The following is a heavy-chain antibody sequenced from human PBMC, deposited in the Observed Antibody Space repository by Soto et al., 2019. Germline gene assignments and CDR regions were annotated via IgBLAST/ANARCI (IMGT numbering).Heavy chain of an antibody. CDR3: ARGGRVGATNPDY. CDR2: IYYSGST. CDR1: GGSISNYY. Sequence: QVQLQESGPGLVKPSETLSLTCTVSGGSISNYYWIWIRQPPGKGLEWIGYIYYSGSTMYNSSLKRRVTLAVDPSTTHFPLDPGSVTAADSAVYYWARGGRVGATNPDYWGQGTLVTVSS. J-gene: IGHJ4*02. D-gene: IGHD1-26*01. V-gene: IGHV4-59*01.